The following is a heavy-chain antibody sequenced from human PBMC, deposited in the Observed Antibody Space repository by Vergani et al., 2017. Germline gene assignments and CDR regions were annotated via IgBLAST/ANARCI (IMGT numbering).Heavy chain of an antibody. CDR3: TRHXPSGDGACLHFDH. CDR1: ESSFISNE. V-gene: IGHV5-51*01. J-gene: IGHJ4*02. D-gene: IGHD2-21*01. CDR2: INPIDSKI. Sequence: EVMLVQSGAEVKKPGESLKISCKYSESSFISNEIAWVRQMSGKGLQWMGNINPIDSKIAYSPSFQGQAIMSLDKSITTAYLQWRSLKASDTAIYYCTRHXPSGDGACLHFDHWGQGTQVTVSS.